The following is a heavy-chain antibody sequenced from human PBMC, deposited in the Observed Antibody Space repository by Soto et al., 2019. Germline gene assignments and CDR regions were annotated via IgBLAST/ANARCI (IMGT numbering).Heavy chain of an antibody. CDR3: AKDSPSRNSGYDFEAGY. Sequence: PGGYLRLSCAASGFTFSGYAMSWVRQAPGKGLEWVSYIGGSGSTTYYADSVKGRFTISRDNSKNTVDLQMNSLRAEDTAVYCCAKDSPSRNSGYDFEAGYCGQGTLVTVSS. CDR1: GFTFSGYA. J-gene: IGHJ1*01. V-gene: IGHV3-23*01. CDR2: IGGSGSTT. D-gene: IGHD5-12*01.